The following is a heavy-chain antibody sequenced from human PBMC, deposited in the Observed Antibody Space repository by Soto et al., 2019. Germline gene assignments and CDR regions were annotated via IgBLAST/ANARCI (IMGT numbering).Heavy chain of an antibody. Sequence: PSETLSLTCAVNGGSFTGYYGAWIRQSPGKGLEWIGEISHSGTTNYNPSLKSRVTISIDTSKNQFSLKLTSVTAADTAVYYCAREGVTRNYYYYGMDVWGQGTTVTVSS. CDR1: GGSFTGYY. J-gene: IGHJ6*02. CDR3: AREGVTRNYYYYGMDV. CDR2: ISHSGTT. V-gene: IGHV4-34*01. D-gene: IGHD2-21*02.